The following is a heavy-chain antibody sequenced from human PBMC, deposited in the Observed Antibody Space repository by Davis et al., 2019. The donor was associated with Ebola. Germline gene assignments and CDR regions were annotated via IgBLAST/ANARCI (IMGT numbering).Heavy chain of an antibody. Sequence: PGGSLRLSCAASGFSFSTYVMTWVRQAPGSGLEWVSTISGSGGTTYFADSVKGRFTISRDNAKNSLYLQMSSLRPEDTALYYCAKDRTLDTGTFKEYYFDHWGQGTLVTVSS. CDR2: ISGSGGTT. CDR3: AKDRTLDTGTFKEYYFDH. J-gene: IGHJ4*02. CDR1: GFSFSTYV. V-gene: IGHV3-23*01. D-gene: IGHD5-18*01.